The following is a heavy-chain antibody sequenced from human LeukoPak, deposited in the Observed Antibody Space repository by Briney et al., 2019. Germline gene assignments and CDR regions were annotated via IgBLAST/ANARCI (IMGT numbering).Heavy chain of an antibody. CDR3: ARNRIRYQLSKALDP. V-gene: IGHV1-18*01. CDR1: GYTFTSYG. Sequence: GASVKVSCKASGYTFTSYGISWVRQAPGQGLEWMGWISAYSGNTNYAQKLQGRVTMTTDTSTSTAYMELRSLRSDDTAVYYCARNRIRYQLSKALDPWGQGTLVTVSS. J-gene: IGHJ5*02. D-gene: IGHD2-2*01. CDR2: ISAYSGNT.